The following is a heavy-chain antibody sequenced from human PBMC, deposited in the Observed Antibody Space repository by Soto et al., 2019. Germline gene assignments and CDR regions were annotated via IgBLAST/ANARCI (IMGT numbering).Heavy chain of an antibody. J-gene: IGHJ4*02. CDR1: GGSFSGYY. CDR3: AREGPRGYYDSSGYYQPFDY. CDR2: INHSGST. Sequence: PSETLSLTCAVYGGSFSGYYWSWIRQPPGKGLEWIGEINHSGSTNYNPSLKSRVTISVDTSKNQFSLKLSSVTAADTAVYYFAREGPRGYYDSSGYYQPFDYWGQGTLVTVSS. V-gene: IGHV4-34*01. D-gene: IGHD3-22*01.